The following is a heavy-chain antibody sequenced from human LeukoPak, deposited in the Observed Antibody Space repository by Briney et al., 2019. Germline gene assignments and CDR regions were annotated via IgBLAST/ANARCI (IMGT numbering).Heavy chain of an antibody. D-gene: IGHD6-13*01. Sequence: GGSLILSCAVSGFTFSSHWMNWVRQAPGKGLEWVASISQDGGEKSYVDSVKGRFTISRDNAKNSLYLQMSSLRVEDTAIYYCARDGTAAGLYFDLWGQGTLVTVSS. CDR2: ISQDGGEK. CDR1: GFTFSSHW. CDR3: ARDGTAAGLYFDL. V-gene: IGHV3-7*01. J-gene: IGHJ4*01.